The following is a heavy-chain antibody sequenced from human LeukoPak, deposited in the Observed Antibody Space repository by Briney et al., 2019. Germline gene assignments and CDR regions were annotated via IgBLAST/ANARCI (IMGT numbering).Heavy chain of an antibody. V-gene: IGHV3-33*01. CDR3: ARSYYYDSSGSHLDY. Sequence: PGRSLRLPCAASGFTFSSYGMHWVRQAPGKGLEWVAVIWYDGSNKYYADSVKGRFTISRDNSKNTLYLQMNSLRAEDTAVYYCARSYYYDSSGSHLDYWGQGTLVTVSS. CDR1: GFTFSSYG. D-gene: IGHD3-22*01. CDR2: IWYDGSNK. J-gene: IGHJ4*02.